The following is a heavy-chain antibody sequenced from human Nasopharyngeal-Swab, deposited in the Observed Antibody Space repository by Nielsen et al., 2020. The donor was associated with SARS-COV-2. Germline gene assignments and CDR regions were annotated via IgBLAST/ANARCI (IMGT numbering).Heavy chain of an antibody. CDR3: ARVSHYGSGIYGYYYYDMDV. V-gene: IGHV4-59*01. CDR1: GGSISSYN. Sequence: LTLSCTVSGGSISSYNWSWIRQPPRTGLEWIGYIYYSGSTNYNPSLKSRVTISVDTSQNQFSLKLSSVTAADTAVYYCARVSHYGSGIYGYYYYDMDVWGKGTTVTVSS. D-gene: IGHD3-10*01. CDR2: IYYSGST. J-gene: IGHJ6*03.